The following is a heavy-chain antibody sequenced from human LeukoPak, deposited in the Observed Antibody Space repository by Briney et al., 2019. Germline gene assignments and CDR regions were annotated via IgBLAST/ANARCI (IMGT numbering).Heavy chain of an antibody. CDR3: ARALGSYHDTSAYQAY. Sequence: ASVKVSCKASGYTFNDYYIHWVRQGPRQGLEWMGWISPKSGVTNYEQKFQGRVTMARDTSLSTAYMELSSLRSDDTAVYFCARALGSYHDTSAYQAYWGQGTLVTVTS. CDR1: GYTFNDYY. J-gene: IGHJ4*02. V-gene: IGHV1-2*02. CDR2: ISPKSGVT. D-gene: IGHD3-22*01.